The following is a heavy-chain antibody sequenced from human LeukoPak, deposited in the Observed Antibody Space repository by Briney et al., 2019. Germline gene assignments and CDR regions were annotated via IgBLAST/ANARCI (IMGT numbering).Heavy chain of an antibody. D-gene: IGHD1-1*01. V-gene: IGHV1-2*02. Sequence: ASVKVSCKASGDTFTGYYMHWVRQAPGQGLEWMGWVNPNSGGTNYAQKFQGRVTMTRDTSISTAYMELSRLRSDDTAVYYCARETGTTLRHVSYWGQGTLVTVSS. CDR3: ARETGTTLRHVSY. CDR1: GDTFTGYY. CDR2: VNPNSGGT. J-gene: IGHJ4*02.